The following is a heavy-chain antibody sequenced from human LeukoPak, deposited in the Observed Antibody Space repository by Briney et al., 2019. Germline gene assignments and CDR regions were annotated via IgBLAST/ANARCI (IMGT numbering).Heavy chain of an antibody. V-gene: IGHV4-61*05. CDR1: GGSISSSSYY. J-gene: IGHJ5*02. CDR3: ARQAVIMPTDMGGPWFDP. CDR2: IHYSGST. Sequence: SETLSLTCTVSGGSISSSSYYWGWIRQSPGKGLEWIANIHYSGSTNFNPSLKSRVSISVDKSKTHFSLKLSSVTAADTAVYYCARQAVIMPTDMGGPWFDPWGRGTLVAVAS. D-gene: IGHD2-15*01.